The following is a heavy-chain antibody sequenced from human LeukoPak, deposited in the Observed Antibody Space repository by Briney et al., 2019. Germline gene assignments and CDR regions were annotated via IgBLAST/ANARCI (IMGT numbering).Heavy chain of an antibody. V-gene: IGHV3-30*02. Sequence: VGSLRLSCAASGFTFSSFGMHWVRQAPGKGLEWVAFIRYDGGNKYYADSVKGRFTISRDNSKNTLFLQMNSLRAEDTAVYYCAQNLGSGSYIYYWGQGTLVNVSS. D-gene: IGHD3-10*01. CDR3: AQNLGSGSYIYY. J-gene: IGHJ4*02. CDR1: GFTFSSFG. CDR2: IRYDGGNK.